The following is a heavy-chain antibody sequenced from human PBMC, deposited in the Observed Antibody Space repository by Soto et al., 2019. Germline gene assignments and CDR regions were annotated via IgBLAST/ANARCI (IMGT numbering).Heavy chain of an antibody. CDR1: GYTFTCYG. Sequence: QVQLVQSGAEVKKHGASVKVSCKASGYTFTCYGMSWVRQAQGQGLEIMGWISAYNGNSNYAQKLQGIVITTPGTPTSTAHMELRRLRSDDTDVYYCASVRGYRYAAGWFDPWGQGTLVAVSS. V-gene: IGHV1-18*01. D-gene: IGHD5-18*01. CDR3: ASVRGYRYAAGWFDP. CDR2: ISAYNGNS. J-gene: IGHJ5*02.